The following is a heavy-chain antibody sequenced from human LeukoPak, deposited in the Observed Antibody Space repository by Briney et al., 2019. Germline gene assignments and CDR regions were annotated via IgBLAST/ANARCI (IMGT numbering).Heavy chain of an antibody. CDR1: GFTFSSYG. CDR2: IRYDGSNK. CDR3: AKGASDIDYMDV. D-gene: IGHD2-15*01. J-gene: IGHJ6*03. V-gene: IGHV3-30*02. Sequence: PGGSLRLSCAASGFTFSSYGMHWVRQAPGKGLEWVAFIRYDGSNKYYADSVKGRFTISRDNSKNTLYLQMNSLRAEDTAVYYCAKGASDIDYMDVWGKGTTVTVSS.